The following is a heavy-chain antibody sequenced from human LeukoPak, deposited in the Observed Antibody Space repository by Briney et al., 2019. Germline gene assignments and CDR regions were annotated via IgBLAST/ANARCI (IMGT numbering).Heavy chain of an antibody. CDR3: AKTLYGDESLDFDY. V-gene: IGHV3-30*18. J-gene: IGHJ4*02. CDR1: GFTFSSYG. CDR2: ISYDGSNK. D-gene: IGHD4-17*01. Sequence: QTGGSLRLSCAASGFTFSSYGMHWVRQAPGKGLEWVAVISYDGSNKYYADSVKGRFTISRDNSKNTLYLQMNSLRAEDTAVYYCAKTLYGDESLDFDYWGQGTLVTVSS.